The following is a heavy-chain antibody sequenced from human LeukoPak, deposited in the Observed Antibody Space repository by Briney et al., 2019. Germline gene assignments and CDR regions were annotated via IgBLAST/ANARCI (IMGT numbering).Heavy chain of an antibody. V-gene: IGHV3-30*03. CDR3: ARSSGGSIDY. Sequence: GSLRLSCAASGFTFSSYGMHWVRQAPGKGLEWVAVISYDGSNKYYADSVKGRFTISRDNSKNTLYLQMNSLRAEDTAVYYCARSSGGSIDYWGQGTLVTVSS. CDR2: ISYDGSNK. D-gene: IGHD2-15*01. J-gene: IGHJ4*02. CDR1: GFTFSSYG.